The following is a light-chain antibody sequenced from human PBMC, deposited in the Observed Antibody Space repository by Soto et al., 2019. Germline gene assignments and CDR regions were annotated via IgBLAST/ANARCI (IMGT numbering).Light chain of an antibody. CDR3: HQRSNWPPV. CDR1: QSVSSY. CDR2: DAS. V-gene: IGKV3-11*01. Sequence: EIVLTQSPATLSLSPGERATLSCRASQSVSSYLAWYQQKPGQTPRLLIYDASNRATGIPARFSGSGSGTDFTLPISSLEPEDFAVYYCHQRSNWPPVFGGGTKVEIK. J-gene: IGKJ4*01.